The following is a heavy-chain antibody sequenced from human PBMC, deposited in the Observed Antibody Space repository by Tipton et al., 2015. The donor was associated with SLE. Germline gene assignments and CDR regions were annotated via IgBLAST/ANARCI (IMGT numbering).Heavy chain of an antibody. V-gene: IGHV4-59*01. Sequence: GLVKPSETLSLTCSVSGGSISDYYWSWIRQPPGKGLEWIAYIYYSGSTNYNPSLKSRVTISVDTSKNQFSLKLSSVTAADTAVYYCARVSSTSCYALDYWGQGTLVTVSS. CDR1: GGSISDYY. CDR3: ARVSSTSCYALDY. J-gene: IGHJ4*02. D-gene: IGHD2-2*01. CDR2: IYYSGST.